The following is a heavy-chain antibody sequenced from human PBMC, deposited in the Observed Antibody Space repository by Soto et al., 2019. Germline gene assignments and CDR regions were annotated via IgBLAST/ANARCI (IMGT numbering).Heavy chain of an antibody. Sequence: SETLSLTCTVSGGSISSGGYYWSWIRQHPGKGLEGIGYIYYSGSTYYNPSLKSRVTISVDTSKNQFSLKLSSVTAADTAVYYCARSGDYGGNSGVRAFDIWGQGTMVTVSS. CDR2: IYYSGST. CDR1: GGSISSGGYY. V-gene: IGHV4-31*03. D-gene: IGHD4-17*01. J-gene: IGHJ3*02. CDR3: ARSGDYGGNSGVRAFDI.